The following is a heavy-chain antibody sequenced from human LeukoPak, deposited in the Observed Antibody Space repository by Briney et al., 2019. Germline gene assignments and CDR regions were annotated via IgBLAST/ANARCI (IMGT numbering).Heavy chain of an antibody. J-gene: IGHJ4*02. CDR2: IYYSGST. V-gene: IGHV4-39*01. CDR1: GASISSTSYY. Sequence: KPSETLSLTCTVSGASISSTSYYWGWIRQPPGKGLEWIGSIYYSGSTYSNPPLKSRVSISVDTSKNQFSLKLTSVTAADMAIYYCARHVLGYFEWPRAYFDYWGQGTLVTVSS. D-gene: IGHD3-9*01. CDR3: ARHVLGYFEWPRAYFDY.